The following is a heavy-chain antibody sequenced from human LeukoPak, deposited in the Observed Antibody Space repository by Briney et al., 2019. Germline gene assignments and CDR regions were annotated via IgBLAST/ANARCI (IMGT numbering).Heavy chain of an antibody. J-gene: IGHJ4*02. CDR3: TGNYYGSGSYADFDY. Sequence: PGGSLRLSCAASGFTFSSYAMHWVRQASGKGLEWVGRIRSTANGYATAYAASVKGRFTISRDDSKNTAYLQMDSLKTEDTAVYYCTGNYYGSGSYADFDYWGQGTLVTVSS. D-gene: IGHD3-10*01. CDR2: IRSTANGYAT. CDR1: GFTFSSYA. V-gene: IGHV3-73*01.